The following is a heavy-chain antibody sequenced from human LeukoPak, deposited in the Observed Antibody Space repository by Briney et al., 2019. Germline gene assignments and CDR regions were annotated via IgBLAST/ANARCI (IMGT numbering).Heavy chain of an antibody. V-gene: IGHV4-59*08. CDR3: ARRSTGYTYAGDAFDI. CDR1: GGSISRYY. J-gene: IGHJ3*02. D-gene: IGHD6-13*01. CDR2: IYNSGNT. Sequence: SETLSLTCTVSGGSISRYYWSWIRQPPGKGLEWIGHIYNSGNTNYNPSLKSRVTMSIDTSKNQFSLKLNSVTAADTAVYYCARRSTGYTYAGDAFDIWGQGTMVTVSS.